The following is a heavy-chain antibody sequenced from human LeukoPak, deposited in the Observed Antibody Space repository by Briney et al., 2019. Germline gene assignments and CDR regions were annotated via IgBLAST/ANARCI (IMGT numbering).Heavy chain of an antibody. CDR1: GFTFSSYG. J-gene: IGHJ6*02. CDR2: IRYDGSNK. CDR3: AKAPYSSSWYRDYYYGMDS. D-gene: IGHD6-13*01. V-gene: IGHV3-30*02. Sequence: PGGSLRLSCAPSGFTFSSYGMPWVRQAPGKGLEWVAFIRYDGSNKYYADSVKGRFTISRDNSKNTLYLQMNSLRAEDTAVYYCAKAPYSSSWYRDYYYGMDSWGQGTTVTVSS.